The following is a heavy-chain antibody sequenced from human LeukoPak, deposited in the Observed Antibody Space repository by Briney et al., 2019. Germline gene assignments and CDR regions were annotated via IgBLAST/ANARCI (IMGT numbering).Heavy chain of an antibody. D-gene: IGHD3-16*02. Sequence: GGSLRLSCAASGFTFSRYGMHWVRQATGKGLEWVALISYDGSNKYYADSVKGRFTISRDNSKNTLYLQMNSLRAEDTAVYYCAKDQRPMITFGGVIADWGQGTLVTVSS. J-gene: IGHJ4*02. CDR1: GFTFSRYG. CDR3: AKDQRPMITFGGVIAD. CDR2: ISYDGSNK. V-gene: IGHV3-30*18.